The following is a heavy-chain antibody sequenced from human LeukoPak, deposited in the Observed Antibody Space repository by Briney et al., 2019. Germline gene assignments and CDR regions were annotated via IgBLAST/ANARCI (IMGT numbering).Heavy chain of an antibody. Sequence: ASVKVSCKASGYTFTSYGISWVRQAPGQGLEWMGWISAYNGNTNYAQKLQGRVTMTTDTSTSTAYMELRSLRSDDTAVYYCARLVPWFGELVAVWWFDPWGQGTLATVSS. V-gene: IGHV1-18*01. CDR2: ISAYNGNT. CDR1: GYTFTSYG. CDR3: ARLVPWFGELVAVWWFDP. D-gene: IGHD3-10*01. J-gene: IGHJ5*02.